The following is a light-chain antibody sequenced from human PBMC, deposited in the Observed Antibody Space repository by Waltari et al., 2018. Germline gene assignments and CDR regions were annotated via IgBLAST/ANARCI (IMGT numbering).Light chain of an antibody. J-gene: IGKJ5*01. CDR1: QSVLNNRNNKNN. V-gene: IGKV4-1*01. Sequence: DIVVTQSPHSLAVSLGERATINCNPGQSVLNNRNNKNNLAWYQQKPGQPPKLLIYWASTRASGVPDRFSGSGSGTDFTLTISSLQAEDVAVYYCQRYFDIVLFGQGTRVEIK. CDR2: WAS. CDR3: QRYFDIVL.